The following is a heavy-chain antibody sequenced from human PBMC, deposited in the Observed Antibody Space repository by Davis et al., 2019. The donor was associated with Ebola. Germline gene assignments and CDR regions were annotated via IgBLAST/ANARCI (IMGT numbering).Heavy chain of an antibody. V-gene: IGHV4-30-4*01. D-gene: IGHD2-15*01. CDR1: GDSLSSGGGYY. Sequence: PSETLSLTCTVSGDSLSSGGGYYWSWIRQPPGKGLEWLGYIHYSGSTYYNPSLKSRLTISIDTSKNQFFLKLSSVTAADTAVYYCARAFCPGGTCYDSRGAFDIWGQGTKVTVSS. CDR2: IHYSGST. CDR3: ARAFCPGGTCYDSRGAFDI. J-gene: IGHJ3*02.